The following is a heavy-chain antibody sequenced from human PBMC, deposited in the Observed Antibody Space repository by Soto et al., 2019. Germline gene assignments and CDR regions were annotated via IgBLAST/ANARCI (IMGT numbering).Heavy chain of an antibody. Sequence: QVQLQESGPGLLKPSGTLSLTCTVSGDSMSSSNWWNWVRQPPGKGLEWIGEAHHSGRTNYNPSLKSRVPISVDRSQNRFALKLSSVTAADTAVYYCARSEATALDYWGQGTLVTVSS. CDR3: ARSEATALDY. CDR1: GDSMSSSNW. J-gene: IGHJ4*02. CDR2: AHHSGRT. V-gene: IGHV4-4*02.